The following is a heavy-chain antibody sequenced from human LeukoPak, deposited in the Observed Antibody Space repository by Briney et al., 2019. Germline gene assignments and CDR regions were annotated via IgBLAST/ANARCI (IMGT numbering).Heavy chain of an antibody. CDR3: ASGVWYSSSWYTSDY. CDR2: INHSGST. J-gene: IGHJ4*02. Sequence: ETLSLTCAVYGGSFSGYYWSWIRQPPGKGLEWIGEINHSGSTNYNPSLKSRVTISVDTSKNQFSLKLSSVTAADTAVYYCASGVWYSSSWYTSDYWGQGTLVTVSS. CDR1: GGSFSGYY. V-gene: IGHV4-34*01. D-gene: IGHD6-13*01.